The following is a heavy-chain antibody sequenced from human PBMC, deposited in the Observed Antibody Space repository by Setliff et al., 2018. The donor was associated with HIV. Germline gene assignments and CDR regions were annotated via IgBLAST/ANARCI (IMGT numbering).Heavy chain of an antibody. J-gene: IGHJ4*02. Sequence: ASVKVSCKAPGYRFTNYGLSWVRQAPGQGLEWMGWISPHSGDTKYAQKLQGRITMTTDTSTGTSYMELKSLRSDDTAVYYCARGDGMGPVVVTAMFDYWGQGTLVTVSS. CDR3: ARGDGMGPVVVTAMFDY. D-gene: IGHD2-21*02. CDR1: GYRFTNYG. V-gene: IGHV1-18*01. CDR2: ISPHSGDT.